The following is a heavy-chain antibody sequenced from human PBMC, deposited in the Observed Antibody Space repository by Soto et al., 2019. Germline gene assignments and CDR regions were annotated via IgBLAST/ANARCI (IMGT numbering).Heavy chain of an antibody. J-gene: IGHJ6*02. D-gene: IGHD6-19*01. CDR1: GFTFSRYG. Sequence: QVQLVESGGGVVQPGGSLRLSCAASGFTFSRYGMHWVRQGPGKGLEWVAVIWYVGSNKYYADSVKGRFTISRDNSKNTLHLQMISLRAEDTAVYYCARDDIPGITVSTYGMDVWGQGTTVTVSS. V-gene: IGHV3-33*01. CDR3: ARDDIPGITVSTYGMDV. CDR2: IWYVGSNK.